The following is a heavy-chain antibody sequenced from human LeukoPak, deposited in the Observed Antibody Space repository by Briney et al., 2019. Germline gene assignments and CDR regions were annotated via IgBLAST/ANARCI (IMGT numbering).Heavy chain of an antibody. Sequence: ASVKVSCKASGYTFTSYGISWVRQAPGQGLEWMGWISAYNGNTNYAQKLQGRVTMTTDTSTSTAYMELRSLRSDDTAVYYCARVYYDFWSGYSHEYGMDVWGQGTTVTVSS. D-gene: IGHD3-3*01. V-gene: IGHV1-18*01. J-gene: IGHJ6*02. CDR3: ARVYYDFWSGYSHEYGMDV. CDR1: GYTFTSYG. CDR2: ISAYNGNT.